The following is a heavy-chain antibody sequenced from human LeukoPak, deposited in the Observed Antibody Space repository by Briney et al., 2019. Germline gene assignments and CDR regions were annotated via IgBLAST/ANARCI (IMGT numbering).Heavy chain of an antibody. Sequence: SETLSLTCTVSGGSISSHYWSWIRQPPGKGLEWIGYIYYSGSTNYNPSLKSRVTISVDTSKNQFFLILSSVTAADTAVYYCARIRDGYNYGGFDYWGQGTLVTVSS. D-gene: IGHD5-24*01. CDR3: ARIRDGYNYGGFDY. V-gene: IGHV4-59*11. CDR2: IYYSGST. J-gene: IGHJ4*02. CDR1: GGSISSHY.